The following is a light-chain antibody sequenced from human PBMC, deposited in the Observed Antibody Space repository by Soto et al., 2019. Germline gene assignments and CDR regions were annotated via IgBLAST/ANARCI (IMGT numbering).Light chain of an antibody. V-gene: IGLV2-18*01. J-gene: IGLJ1*01. Sequence: QSALTQPPSVSGSPGQSVPISCTGTSSDFGSYNSVSWYQRPPGTGPKLMIYEVSNRPSGVPDRFSGSKSGNTAFLTISGLQAEYEAEYYCSLYTSDSTYVFGTGTKVNVL. CDR3: SLYTSDSTYV. CDR1: SSDFGSYNS. CDR2: EVS.